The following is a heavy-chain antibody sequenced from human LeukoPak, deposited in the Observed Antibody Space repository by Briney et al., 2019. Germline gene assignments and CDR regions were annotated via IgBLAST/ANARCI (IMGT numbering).Heavy chain of an antibody. J-gene: IGHJ4*02. D-gene: IGHD3-3*01. Sequence: SGTLSLTCAVSGDSITSDKWWTWVRQPPGKGLEWIGEIHHSKSSNYYPSLKSRVTISVDKSKNQFSLELNSVTAADTAVYYCARGLKGGLTIFEVVRENYFDYWGQGTLVTVSS. CDR3: ARGLKGGLTIFEVVRENYFDY. V-gene: IGHV4-4*02. CDR1: GDSITSDKW. CDR2: IHHSKSS.